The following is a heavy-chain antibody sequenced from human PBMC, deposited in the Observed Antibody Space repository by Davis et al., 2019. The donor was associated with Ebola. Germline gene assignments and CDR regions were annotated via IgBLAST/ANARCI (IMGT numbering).Heavy chain of an antibody. Sequence: ASVKVSCKASGYTFTSYYMHWVRQAPGQGLEWMGIINPSGGSTSYAQKFQGRVTMTRDTSTSTVYMELSSLRSEDTAVYYCARGAAGAAAGTNYYGMDVWGQGTTVTVSS. CDR2: INPSGGST. CDR1: GYTFTSYY. J-gene: IGHJ6*02. CDR3: ARGAAGAAAGTNYYGMDV. V-gene: IGHV1-46*01. D-gene: IGHD6-13*01.